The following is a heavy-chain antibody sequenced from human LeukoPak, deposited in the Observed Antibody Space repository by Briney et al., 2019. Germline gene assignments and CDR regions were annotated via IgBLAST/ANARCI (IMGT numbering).Heavy chain of an antibody. CDR3: ARGYMGATSYFDY. Sequence: ASVKVSCKASGYTFTNYGFSWVRQAPGQGLEWMGWISAYNGNTNHAQNFQGRVTMTTDASTSTAYMELTSLRSDDTAVYFCARGYMGATSYFDYWGQGALVTVPS. V-gene: IGHV1-18*01. CDR1: GYTFTNYG. D-gene: IGHD1-26*01. CDR2: ISAYNGNT. J-gene: IGHJ4*02.